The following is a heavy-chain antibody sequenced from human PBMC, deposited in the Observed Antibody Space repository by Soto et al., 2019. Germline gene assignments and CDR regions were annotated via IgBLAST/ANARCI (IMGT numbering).Heavy chain of an antibody. Sequence: SVKVSCKASGGTFSSYAISWVRQAPGQGLEWMGGIIPIFGTANYAQKFQGRVTITADESTSTAYMELSSLRSEDTAVYYCARSRDGYTSSLAAFDYWGQGTLVTASS. CDR2: IIPIFGTA. CDR3: ARSRDGYTSSLAAFDY. D-gene: IGHD5-12*01. CDR1: GGTFSSYA. V-gene: IGHV1-69*13. J-gene: IGHJ4*02.